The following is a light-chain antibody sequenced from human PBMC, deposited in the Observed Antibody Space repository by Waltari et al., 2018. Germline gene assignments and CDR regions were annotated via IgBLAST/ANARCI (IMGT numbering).Light chain of an antibody. CDR3: CSDAGSYEV. Sequence: SWDENHPGKAPELMIYDSSKRPAGVPDRFSGSKSGNTASLTISGLQAEDEADYYCCSDAGSYEVFGGGTKLTVL. V-gene: IGLV2-11*01. CDR2: DSS. J-gene: IGLJ3*02.